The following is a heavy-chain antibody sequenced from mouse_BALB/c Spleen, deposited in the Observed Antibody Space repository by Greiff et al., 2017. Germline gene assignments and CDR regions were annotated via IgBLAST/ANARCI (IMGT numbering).Heavy chain of an antibody. Sequence: ESGPGLVKPSQSLSLTCTVTGYSITSDYAWNWIRQFPGNKLEWMGYISYSGSTSYNPSLKSRISITRDTSKNQFFLQLNSVTTEDTATYYCARRGTYFDYWGQGTTLTVSS. CDR1: GYSITSDYA. CDR2: ISYSGST. J-gene: IGHJ2*01. V-gene: IGHV3-2*02. D-gene: IGHD3-3*01. CDR3: ARRGTYFDY.